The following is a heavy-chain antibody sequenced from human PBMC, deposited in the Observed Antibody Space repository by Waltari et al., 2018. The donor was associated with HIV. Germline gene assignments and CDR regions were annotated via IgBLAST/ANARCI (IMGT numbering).Heavy chain of an antibody. CDR1: GISLTTSRMR. V-gene: IGHV2-70*04. D-gene: IGHD3-3*01. Sequence: QVTLRESGPALVKTTQTLTLTCTVSGISLTTSRMRVSWIRQPPGKAPERRARIDWDEDQSYSTALGVRLTIARDTSENQGVLTMTNITPVDTGTYYCARTKIFGVEHWFDPWGQGILVTVSS. CDR3: ARTKIFGVEHWFDP. CDR2: IDWDEDQ. J-gene: IGHJ5*02.